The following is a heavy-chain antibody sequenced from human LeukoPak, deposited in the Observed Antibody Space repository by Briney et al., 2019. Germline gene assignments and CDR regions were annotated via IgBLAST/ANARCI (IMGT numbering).Heavy chain of an antibody. CDR2: IYYSGTT. CDR1: GGSISSYY. Sequence: SETLSLTCTVSGGSISSYYWSWIRQPPGKGLEWIGYIYYSGTTNYNPSLKSRVTISVDTSKNQFSLKLSSVTAADTAVYYCARDRGTWNDDGFDYWGQGTLVTVSS. V-gene: IGHV4-59*01. D-gene: IGHD1-1*01. CDR3: ARDRGTWNDDGFDY. J-gene: IGHJ4*02.